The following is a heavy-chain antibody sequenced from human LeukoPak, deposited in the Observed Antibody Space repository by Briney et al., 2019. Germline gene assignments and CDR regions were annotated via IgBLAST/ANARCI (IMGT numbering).Heavy chain of an antibody. D-gene: IGHD5-24*01. J-gene: IGHJ4*02. CDR1: GGSISSGSYY. CDR2: IYTSGST. V-gene: IGHV4-61*02. CDR3: ARGERWLQSSDY. Sequence: SQTLSLTCTVSGGSISSGSYYWSWIRQPAGKGLEWIGRIYTSGSTNYNPSLKSRVTISVDTSKNQFSLKLNSVTAADTAVYYCARGERWLQSSDYWGQGTLVTVSS.